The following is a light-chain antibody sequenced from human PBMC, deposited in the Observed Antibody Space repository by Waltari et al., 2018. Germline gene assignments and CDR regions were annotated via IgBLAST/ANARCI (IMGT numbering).Light chain of an antibody. CDR3: CSYAGSSPHVV. CDR2: EDT. J-gene: IGLJ2*01. CDR1: SGDVGSYNL. V-gene: IGLV2-23*01. Sequence: QSALTQPASVSGSPGQSITISCTGTSGDVGSYNLVSWYQQHPGKAPKLMIYEDTKRPSGFSDRFSGSESGNTASLTISGLQAEDEADYYCCSYAGSSPHVVFGGGTKLTVL.